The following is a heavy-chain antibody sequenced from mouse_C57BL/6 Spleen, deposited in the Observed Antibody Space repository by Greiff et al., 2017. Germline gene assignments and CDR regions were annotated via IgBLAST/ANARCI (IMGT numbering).Heavy chain of an antibody. V-gene: IGHV5-4*01. CDR1: GFTFSSYA. CDR3: AREHGNFWYFDV. J-gene: IGHJ1*03. D-gene: IGHD2-1*01. Sequence: EVKVEESGGGLVKPGGSLKLSCAASGFTFSSYAMSWVRQTPEKRLEWVATISDGGSYTYYPDNVKGRFTISRDNAKNNLYLQMSHLKSEDTAMYYCAREHGNFWYFDVWGTGTTVTVSS. CDR2: ISDGGSYT.